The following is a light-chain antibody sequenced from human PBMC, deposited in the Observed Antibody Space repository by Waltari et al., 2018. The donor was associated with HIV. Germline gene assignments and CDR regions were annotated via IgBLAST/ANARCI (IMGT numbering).Light chain of an antibody. CDR1: NSDVGAYNY. CDR2: DVT. Sequence: QSALPQPRSVSGSPGQSVTMSCTGPNSDVGAYNYVPWYQQYPGKAPRLIVHDVTQRPSGVPDRFSGSKSGNTASLTISGLQAEDEADYYCCSYAGSYTWVFGEGTKLTVL. CDR3: CSYAGSYTWV. V-gene: IGLV2-11*01. J-gene: IGLJ3*02.